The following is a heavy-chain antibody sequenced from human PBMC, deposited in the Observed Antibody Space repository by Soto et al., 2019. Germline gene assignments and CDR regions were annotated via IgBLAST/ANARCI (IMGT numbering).Heavy chain of an antibody. Sequence: SETLSLTCTVSGGSISSYYWSWIRQPPGKGLEWIGYIYYSGSTNYNPSLKSRVTISVDTSKNQFSLKLSSVTAADTAVYYCARGAFGRSSWVNSDYWGQGTLVTV. V-gene: IGHV4-59*01. CDR3: ARGAFGRSSWVNSDY. D-gene: IGHD6-13*01. CDR2: IYYSGST. J-gene: IGHJ4*02. CDR1: GGSISSYY.